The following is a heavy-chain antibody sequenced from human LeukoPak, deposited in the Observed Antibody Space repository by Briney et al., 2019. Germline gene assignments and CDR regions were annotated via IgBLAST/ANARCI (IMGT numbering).Heavy chain of an antibody. Sequence: SETLSLTCTVSGGSISSYYWSWIRQPPGEGLEWIGYIYYSGSTNYNPSLKSRVTISVDTSKNQFSLKLSSVTAADTAVYYCARHNSSPFYYGMDVWGQGTTVTVSS. D-gene: IGHD6-19*01. CDR3: ARHNSSPFYYGMDV. CDR2: IYYSGST. V-gene: IGHV4-59*01. J-gene: IGHJ6*02. CDR1: GGSISSYY.